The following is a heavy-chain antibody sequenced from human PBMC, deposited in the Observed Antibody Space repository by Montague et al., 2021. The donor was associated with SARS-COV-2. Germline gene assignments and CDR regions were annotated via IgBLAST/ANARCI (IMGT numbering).Heavy chain of an antibody. CDR2: IFYKGKT. CDR3: ARSISSSGARDN. Sequence: EILSLTCTVSGGSLNKQYWSWIRKAPGKELEWLGNIFYKGKTNYKVXFSGGVSMSLDTPQNQFSLRLTSLTAADTAVYYCARSISSSGARDNWGQGILVTVS. V-gene: IGHV4-59*11. J-gene: IGHJ4*02. D-gene: IGHD3-22*01. CDR1: GGSLNKQY.